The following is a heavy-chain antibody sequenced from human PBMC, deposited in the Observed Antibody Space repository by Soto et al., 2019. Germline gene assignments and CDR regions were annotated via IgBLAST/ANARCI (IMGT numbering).Heavy chain of an antibody. CDR3: AREACSGGSCYNDY. Sequence: SETLSLTCAVYGGSFSGYYWSWIRQPPGKGLEWIGEINHSGSTNYNPSLKSRVTISVDTSKNQFSLKLSSVTAADTAVYYCAREACSGGSCYNDYWGQGTLVTVSS. D-gene: IGHD2-15*01. CDR2: INHSGST. V-gene: IGHV4-34*01. J-gene: IGHJ4*02. CDR1: GGSFSGYY.